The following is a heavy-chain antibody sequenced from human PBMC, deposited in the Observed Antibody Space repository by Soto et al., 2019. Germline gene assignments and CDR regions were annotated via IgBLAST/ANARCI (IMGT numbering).Heavy chain of an antibody. CDR2: IYYSGST. V-gene: IGHV4-39*01. Sequence: SETLSLTCTVSGGSISSSSYYWGWIRQPPGKGLEWIGSIYYSGSTYYNPSLKSRVTISVDTSKNQFSLKLSSVTAADTAVYYCARVGFNWNDDYYGMDVWGQGTTVT. D-gene: IGHD1-20*01. J-gene: IGHJ6*02. CDR1: GGSISSSSYY. CDR3: ARVGFNWNDDYYGMDV.